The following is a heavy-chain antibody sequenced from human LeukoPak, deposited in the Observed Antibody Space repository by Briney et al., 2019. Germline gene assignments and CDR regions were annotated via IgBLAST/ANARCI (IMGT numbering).Heavy chain of an antibody. CDR2: INHSGST. J-gene: IGHJ5*02. CDR3: ARSKSGYSFFP. Sequence: SETLSLTCAVYGGSFSGYYWSWIRQPPGKGLEWIGEINHSGSTNYNPSLKSRATISVDTSKNQFSLKLSSVTAADTAVYYCARSKSGYSFFPWGQGTLVTVSS. V-gene: IGHV4-34*01. D-gene: IGHD5-18*01. CDR1: GGSFSGYY.